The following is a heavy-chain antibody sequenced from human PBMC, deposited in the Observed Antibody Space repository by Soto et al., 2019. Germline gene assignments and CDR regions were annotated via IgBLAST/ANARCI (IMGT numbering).Heavy chain of an antibody. CDR2: ISGSGDST. CDR1: GFTFRSYA. Sequence: EVQLLESGGGLVQPGGSLRLSCPASGFTFRSYAMSWVRQAPGKGLGWFSVISGSGDSTYYADSVRGRFTISRDNSKNTLYLQMNSLRAEDTAVYYCAKDRDGAAAGPTKFYGMDVWGQGTTVTVSS. CDR3: AKDRDGAAAGPTKFYGMDV. J-gene: IGHJ6*02. D-gene: IGHD6-13*01. V-gene: IGHV3-23*01.